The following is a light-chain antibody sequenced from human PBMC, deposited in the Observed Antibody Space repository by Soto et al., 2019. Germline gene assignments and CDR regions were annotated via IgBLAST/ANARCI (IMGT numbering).Light chain of an antibody. Sequence: DIPRTQSPTSLSSAGGYTATXTWRASQSISSYLNWCQQKPGKAPKLLIYDVSSLESGVPSRFSGSGSGTEFTLTISSLQPDDFATYYCQQYNSYPWTFGQGTKVDIK. V-gene: IGKV1-5*01. CDR2: DVS. CDR1: QSISSY. CDR3: QQYNSYPWT. J-gene: IGKJ1*01.